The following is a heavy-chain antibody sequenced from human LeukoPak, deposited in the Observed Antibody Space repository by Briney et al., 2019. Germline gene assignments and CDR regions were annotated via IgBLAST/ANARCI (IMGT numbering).Heavy chain of an antibody. CDR1: GFTFSSYG. CDR2: IWYDGSNK. CDR3: VKEGGSGYGGHD. J-gene: IGHJ4*02. D-gene: IGHD4-23*01. Sequence: PGGSLRLSCAASGFTFSSYGMHWVRQAPGKGLEWVAVIWYDGSNKYYADSVKGRFTISRDNAKNSLYLQMNSLRAEDAAVYYCVKEGGSGYGGHDWGQGTLVTVSS. V-gene: IGHV3-33*03.